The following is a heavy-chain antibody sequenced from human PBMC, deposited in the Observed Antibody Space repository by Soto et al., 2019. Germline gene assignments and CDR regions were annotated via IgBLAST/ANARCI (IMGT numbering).Heavy chain of an antibody. D-gene: IGHD6-19*01. CDR1: GGTFSSYA. V-gene: IGHV1-69*13. CDR2: IIPIFGTA. CDR3: ARWAVAGLYFDY. Sequence: ASVKVSCKASGGTFSSYAISWVRQAPGQGLEWMGGIIPIFGTANYAQKFQGRVTITADESTSTAYMELSSLRSEDTAVYYCARWAVAGLYFDYWGQGTLVTVSS. J-gene: IGHJ4*02.